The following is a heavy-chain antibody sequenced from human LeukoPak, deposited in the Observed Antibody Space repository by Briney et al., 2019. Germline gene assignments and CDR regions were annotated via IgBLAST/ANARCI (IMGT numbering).Heavy chain of an antibody. CDR3: AKVDYGDYYYYGMDV. CDR2: ISYDGSNK. V-gene: IGHV3-30-3*01. J-gene: IGHJ6*02. D-gene: IGHD4-17*01. CDR1: GFTFSSYA. Sequence: GRSLRLSCAASGFTFSSYAMHWVRQAPGKGLVGVAVISYDGSNKYYADSVKGRFTISRDNSKNTLYLQMNSLRAEDTAVYYCAKVDYGDYYYYGMDVWGQGTTVTVSS.